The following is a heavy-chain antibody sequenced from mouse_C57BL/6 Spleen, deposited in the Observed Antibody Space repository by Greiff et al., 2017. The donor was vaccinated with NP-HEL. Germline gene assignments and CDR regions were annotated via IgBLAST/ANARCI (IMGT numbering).Heavy chain of an antibody. CDR3: VRQTPSLGPHFDY. J-gene: IGHJ2*01. CDR2: IRSKSNNYAT. V-gene: IGHV10-1*01. CDR1: GFSFNTYA. D-gene: IGHD4-1*01. Sequence: EVKLVESGGGLVQPKGSLKLSCAASGFSFNTYAMNWVRQAPGKGVEWVARIRSKSNNYATYYADSVKDRFTISRDDSESMLYLQTNNLKTEDTAMYYCVRQTPSLGPHFDYWGQGTTLTVSS.